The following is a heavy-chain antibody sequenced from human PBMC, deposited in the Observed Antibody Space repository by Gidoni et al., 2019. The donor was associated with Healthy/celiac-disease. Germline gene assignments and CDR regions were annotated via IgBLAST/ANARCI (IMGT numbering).Heavy chain of an antibody. CDR2: IFPIFGTA. D-gene: IGHD3-10*01. CDR1: GGPFSSYA. J-gene: IGHJ4*02. V-gene: IGHV1-69*01. CDR3: ARVHHYYGSRTLSSGFDY. Sequence: QVQLVQSGAEVRKPGPAVTVSCQASGGPFSSYAISWVRQAPGQGLEWMGGIFPIFGTANYAQKFEGRVTITADESANTADMKLSSLRSEDTAVYYCARVHHYYGSRTLSSGFDYWGQGTLVTVSS.